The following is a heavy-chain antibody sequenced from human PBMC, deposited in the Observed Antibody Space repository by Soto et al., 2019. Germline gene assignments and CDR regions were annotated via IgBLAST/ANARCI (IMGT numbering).Heavy chain of an antibody. CDR1: GFTFSTYV. D-gene: IGHD3-10*01. J-gene: IGHJ4*02. Sequence: QVQVVESGGGVVQPEKSLRLSCAASGFTFSTYVMHWVRQAPGGGLEWVAVIWYDGSIKYYADPVNGRFTISRDNSKDTIYLQMNSLRAEDTAVYYCARGTRWFGASPPVNYYFDFWGQGTRVSVSS. V-gene: IGHV3-33*01. CDR2: IWYDGSIK. CDR3: ARGTRWFGASPPVNYYFDF.